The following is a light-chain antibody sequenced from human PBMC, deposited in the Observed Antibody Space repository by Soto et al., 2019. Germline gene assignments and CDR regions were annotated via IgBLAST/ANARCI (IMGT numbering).Light chain of an antibody. J-gene: IGLJ2*01. CDR3: GTWDSNLNNGVV. CDR1: SSTIGNNY. CDR2: DNY. Sequence: QSVLTQPPSVSAAPGQRVTIFCSGSSSTIGNNYVSWYQQLPGTAPLLLIYDNYYRPSGIPDRFSGSKSGTSATLVITGVQTGDEADYYCGTWDSNLNNGVVFGGGTKLTVL. V-gene: IGLV1-51*01.